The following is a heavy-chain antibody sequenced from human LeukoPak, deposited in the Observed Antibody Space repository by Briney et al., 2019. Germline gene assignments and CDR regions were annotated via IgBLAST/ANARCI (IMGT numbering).Heavy chain of an antibody. CDR2: IYSGGST. CDR1: GFTVSSNY. D-gene: IGHD5-12*01. Sequence: EGSLRLSCAASGFTVSSNYMSWVRQAPGKGLEWVSVIYSGGSTYYADSVKGRFTISRDNSKNTLYLQMNSLRAEDTAVYYCARQGGGSARYYYYMDVWGKGTTVTVSS. V-gene: IGHV3-66*02. CDR3: ARQGGGSARYYYYMDV. J-gene: IGHJ6*03.